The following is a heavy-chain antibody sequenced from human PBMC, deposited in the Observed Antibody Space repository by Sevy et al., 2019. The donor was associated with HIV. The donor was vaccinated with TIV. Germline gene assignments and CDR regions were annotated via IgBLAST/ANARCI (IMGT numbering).Heavy chain of an antibody. CDR2: FSFGCGRI. D-gene: IGHD2-8*01. Sequence: GTLRLSCAASGFTFAKYSMSWVRQDPGKGPEWVSTFSFGCGRINYADSVKGRFTISRDDSKNTLFLQMNSLRAEDTATDFCAREGCTQPHDYWGQGTLVPVSS. V-gene: IGHV3-23*01. CDR3: AREGCTQPHDY. J-gene: IGHJ4*02. CDR1: GFTFAKYS.